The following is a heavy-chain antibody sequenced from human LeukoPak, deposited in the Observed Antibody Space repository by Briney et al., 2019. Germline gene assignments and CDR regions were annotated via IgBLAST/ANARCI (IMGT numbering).Heavy chain of an antibody. Sequence: PGGSLRLSCAASGFTFSSYGMHWVRQAPGRGLEWVAVIWYDGSNKYYADSVKGRFTISRDNSKNTLYLQMNSLRAEDTALYYCAKDTEIAVAGTVDYWGQGTLVTVSS. J-gene: IGHJ4*02. D-gene: IGHD6-19*01. V-gene: IGHV3-30*02. CDR3: AKDTEIAVAGTVDY. CDR2: IWYDGSNK. CDR1: GFTFSSYG.